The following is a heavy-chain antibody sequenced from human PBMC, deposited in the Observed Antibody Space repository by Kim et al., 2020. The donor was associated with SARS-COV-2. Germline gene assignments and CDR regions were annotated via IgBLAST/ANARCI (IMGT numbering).Heavy chain of an antibody. CDR2: ISGRGAET. D-gene: IGHD3-10*01. V-gene: IGHV3-23*01. J-gene: IGHJ4*02. Sequence: GGSLRLSCAASGFTFSSHAMSWVRLAPGKGLEWVTAISGRGAETYYTDSVNGRFTISRDHSTNTLYLQMDSLRAEDTATYYCAKSRYGPAAGALFDLWGQGTLVTVSS. CDR1: GFTFSSHA. CDR3: AKSRYGPAAGALFDL.